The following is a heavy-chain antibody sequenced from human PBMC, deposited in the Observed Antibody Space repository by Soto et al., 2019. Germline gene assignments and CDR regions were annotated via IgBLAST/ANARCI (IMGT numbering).Heavy chain of an antibody. V-gene: IGHV4-34*01. Sequence: SETLSLTCAVYGGSFSGYYWSWIRQPPGKGLEWIGEINHSGSTNYNPSLKSRVTISVDTPKNQFSLKLSSVTAADTAVYYCARGRSGWFDPWGQGTLVT. CDR1: GGSFSGYY. J-gene: IGHJ5*02. D-gene: IGHD3-10*01. CDR2: INHSGST. CDR3: ARGRSGWFDP.